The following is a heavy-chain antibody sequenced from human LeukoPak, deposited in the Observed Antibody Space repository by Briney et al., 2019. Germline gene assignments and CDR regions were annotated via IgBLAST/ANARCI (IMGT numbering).Heavy chain of an antibody. CDR2: INHSGST. J-gene: IGHJ6*02. D-gene: IGHD6-19*01. CDR1: GGSFSGYY. Sequence: KPSETLSLTCAVYGGSFSGYYWSWIRQPPGKGLEWIGEINHSGSTNYNPSLKSRVTISVDTSKNQFSLKLSSVTAADTAVYYCARGIAVAGRWGVIYYHYGMDVWGQGTTVTVS. V-gene: IGHV4-34*01. CDR3: ARGIAVAGRWGVIYYHYGMDV.